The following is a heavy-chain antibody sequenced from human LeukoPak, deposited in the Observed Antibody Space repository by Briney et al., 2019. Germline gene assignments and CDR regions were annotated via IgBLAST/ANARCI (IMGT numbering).Heavy chain of an antibody. CDR3: ARGYCSSTSCYGYFDY. J-gene: IGHJ4*02. D-gene: IGHD2-2*01. Sequence: TSETLSLTCTVSGGSISSGGYYWSWIRQHPGKGLEWIGNIYYSGSTYYNPSLKSRVTISVDTSKNQFSLKLSSVTAADTAVYYCARGYCSSTSCYGYFDYWGQGTLVTASS. CDR1: GGSISSGGYY. CDR2: IYYSGST. V-gene: IGHV4-31*03.